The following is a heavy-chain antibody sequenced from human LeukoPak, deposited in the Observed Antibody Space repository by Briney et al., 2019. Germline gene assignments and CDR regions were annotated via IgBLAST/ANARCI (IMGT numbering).Heavy chain of an antibody. CDR1: GGSISSSRHY. V-gene: IGHV4-39*02. D-gene: IGHD1-26*01. CDR3: AREGPGSDY. J-gene: IGHJ4*02. CDR2: MYYSGSI. Sequence: SETLSLTCTVSGGSISSSRHYWGRSRKDPGTGLDWIGSMYYSGSIYYNPSLKSRVTISVDTSKNQFSLKLSSVTAADTEVYYFAREGPGSDYWGQGTLVSVSS.